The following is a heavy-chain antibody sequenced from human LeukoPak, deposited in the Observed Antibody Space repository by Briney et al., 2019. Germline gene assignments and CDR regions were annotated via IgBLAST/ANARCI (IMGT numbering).Heavy chain of an antibody. D-gene: IGHD3-22*01. CDR3: ASETTRYDSSGYSY. Sequence: PGGSLRLSCAASGFTFSTYFMHWVRQAPGEGLVWVSRINADGTTTRYADSVKGRFTISRDNAKNTLYLQMNSLRAEDTAVYYCASETTRYDSSGYSYWGQGTLVTVSS. CDR2: INADGTTT. CDR1: GFTFSTYF. V-gene: IGHV3-74*01. J-gene: IGHJ4*02.